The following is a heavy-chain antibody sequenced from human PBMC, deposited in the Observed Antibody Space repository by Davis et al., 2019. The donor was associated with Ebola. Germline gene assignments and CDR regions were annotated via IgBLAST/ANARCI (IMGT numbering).Heavy chain of an antibody. V-gene: IGHV3-73*01. CDR2: IRSKANSYAT. Sequence: GGSLRLSCAASGFTFSGSAMHWVRQASGKGLEWVGRIRSKANSYATAYAASVKGRFTISRDDSKNTAYLQMNSLKTEDTAVYYCTRSTAEGVDYWGQGTLVTVSS. CDR3: TRSTAEGVDY. J-gene: IGHJ4*02. CDR1: GFTFSGSA. D-gene: IGHD5/OR15-5a*01.